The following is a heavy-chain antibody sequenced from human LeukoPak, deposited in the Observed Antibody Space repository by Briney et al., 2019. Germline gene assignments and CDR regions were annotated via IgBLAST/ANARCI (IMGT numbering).Heavy chain of an antibody. J-gene: IGHJ4*02. CDR2: ISSSSSYI. V-gene: IGHV3-21*01. D-gene: IGHD3-22*01. CDR3: ARSITMIVVVTSPDY. Sequence: GSLRLSCAASGFPFSSYSMKWVRQAPGKGLEWVSSISSSSSYIYYADSVKDRFTISRDNAKNSLYLQMNSLRAEDTAVYYCARSITMIVVVTSPDYWGQGTLVTVSS. CDR1: GFPFSSYS.